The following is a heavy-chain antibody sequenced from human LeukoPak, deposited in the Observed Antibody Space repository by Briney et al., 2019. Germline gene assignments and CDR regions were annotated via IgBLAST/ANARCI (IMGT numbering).Heavy chain of an antibody. Sequence: SSVKVSCKASGGTFSSYAISWVRQAPGQGLEWMGRIIPIFGTANYAQKFQGRVTITTDESTSTAYMELSSLRSEDTAVYYCAKERSYYYGSGSLRHYFDYWGQGTLVTVSS. CDR3: AKERSYYYGSGSLRHYFDY. D-gene: IGHD3-10*01. CDR1: GGTFSSYA. V-gene: IGHV1-69*05. J-gene: IGHJ4*02. CDR2: IIPIFGTA.